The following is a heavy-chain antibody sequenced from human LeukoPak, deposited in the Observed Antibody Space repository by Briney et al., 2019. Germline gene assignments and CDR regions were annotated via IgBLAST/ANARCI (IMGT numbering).Heavy chain of an antibody. CDR2: IYYSGST. CDR3: ARSSRYYDSSGHGFDY. Sequence: PSETLSLTCTVSGGSISSGDYYWSWIRQPPGKGLEWMGYIYYSGSTNYNPSLKSRVPISVDTSKNQFSLKLSSVTAADTAVYYCARSSRYYDSSGHGFDYWGQGTLVTVSS. V-gene: IGHV4-61*08. CDR1: GGSISSGDYY. D-gene: IGHD3-22*01. J-gene: IGHJ4*02.